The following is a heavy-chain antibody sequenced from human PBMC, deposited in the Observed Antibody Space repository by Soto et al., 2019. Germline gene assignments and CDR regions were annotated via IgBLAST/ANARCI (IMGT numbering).Heavy chain of an antibody. Sequence: SVKVSCKASAGTFSSYAISWVRQAPGQGLEWMGGIIPIFGTANYAQKFQGRATITADESTSTAYMELSSLRSEDTAVYYCARARGATDAFDVWGQGTMVTVSS. CDR1: AGTFSSYA. V-gene: IGHV1-69*13. CDR3: ARARGATDAFDV. J-gene: IGHJ3*01. D-gene: IGHD3-10*01. CDR2: IIPIFGTA.